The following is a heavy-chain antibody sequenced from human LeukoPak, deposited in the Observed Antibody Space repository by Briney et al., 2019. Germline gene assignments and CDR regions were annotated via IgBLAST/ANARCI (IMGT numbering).Heavy chain of an antibody. CDR1: GFTFSTYW. D-gene: IGHD3-3*01. Sequence: GGSLRLSCATPGFTFSTYWMSWVRQAPGKGLQWVANIKEDGSLKYYVDSVKGRFTISRDNAKNSLYLQMNSLRVEDTAVYYCARDVLGRSGEQLDYWGQGTLVTVSS. CDR2: IKEDGSLK. V-gene: IGHV3-7*03. CDR3: ARDVLGRSGEQLDY. J-gene: IGHJ4*02.